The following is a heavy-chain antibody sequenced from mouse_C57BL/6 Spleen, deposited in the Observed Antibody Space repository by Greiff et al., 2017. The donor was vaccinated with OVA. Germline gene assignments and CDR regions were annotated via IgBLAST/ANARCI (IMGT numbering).Heavy chain of an antibody. Sequence: VQLQQSGAELVRPGASVTLSCKASGYTFTDYEMHWVKQTPVHGLEWIGAIDPETGGTAYNQKFKGKAILTADKSSSTAYMELRSLTSEDSAVYYCTRGGYYDYGFDYWGQGTTLTVSS. CDR3: TRGGYYDYGFDY. D-gene: IGHD2-4*01. CDR2: IDPETGGT. V-gene: IGHV1-15*01. J-gene: IGHJ2*01. CDR1: GYTFTDYE.